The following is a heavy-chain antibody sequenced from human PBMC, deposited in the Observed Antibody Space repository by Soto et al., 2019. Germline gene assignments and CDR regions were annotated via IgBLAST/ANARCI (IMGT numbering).Heavy chain of an antibody. CDR3: ARTIAAAGSYYYYGMDV. Sequence: SVKVSCKASGGTFSSYAISWVRQAPGQGLEWMGGIXXXXXXXXXXXKFQGRVTITADESTSTAYMELSSLRSEDTAVYYCARTIAAAGSYYYYGMDVWGQGTTVTVSS. CDR2: IXXXXXXX. V-gene: IGHV1-69*13. D-gene: IGHD6-13*01. CDR1: GGTFSSYA. J-gene: IGHJ6*02.